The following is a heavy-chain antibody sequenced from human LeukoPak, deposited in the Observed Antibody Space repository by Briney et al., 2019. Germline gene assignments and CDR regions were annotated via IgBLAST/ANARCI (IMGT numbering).Heavy chain of an antibody. Sequence: PSETLSLTCAAYGGSFSGYYWSWIRQPPGKGLEWIGEINHKEITNYNPSLKSRVTISVDTSKNQFSLKLSSVTAADTAVYYCARAVTYHDVLTGYYRDYFDHWGQGSLVTVSS. V-gene: IGHV4-34*01. CDR1: GGSFSGYY. D-gene: IGHD3-9*01. CDR3: ARAVTYHDVLTGYYRDYFDH. J-gene: IGHJ4*02. CDR2: INHKEIT.